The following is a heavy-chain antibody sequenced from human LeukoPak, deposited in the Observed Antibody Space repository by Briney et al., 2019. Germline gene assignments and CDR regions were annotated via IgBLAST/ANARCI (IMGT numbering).Heavy chain of an antibody. CDR2: ISYDGSNK. Sequence: PGGSLRLSCAASGFTFSSYAMHWVRKAPGKGVEWVAVISYDGSNKYYADSVKGRFTISRDNSKNTLYLQMNSLRAEDTAVYYCARKFGSGWHIDYWGQGTLVTVSS. J-gene: IGHJ4*02. V-gene: IGHV3-30-3*01. D-gene: IGHD6-19*01. CDR1: GFTFSSYA. CDR3: ARKFGSGWHIDY.